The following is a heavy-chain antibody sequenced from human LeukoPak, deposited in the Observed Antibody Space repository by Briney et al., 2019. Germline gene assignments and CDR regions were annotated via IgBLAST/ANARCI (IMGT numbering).Heavy chain of an antibody. Sequence: PGGPLRLSCAASGFTLSSYTMNWLRQALGQELEWVSTISDPHSGSETHYADSVKGRFSISKDNSNDTLSLQMSSRRADDTAVYYCAKDLGSGYYYNSVYCGQGTLVSVSS. V-gene: IGHV3-23*01. CDR3: AKDLGSGYYYNSVY. CDR1: GFTLSSYT. D-gene: IGHD3-22*01. J-gene: IGHJ4*02. CDR2: ISDPHSGSET.